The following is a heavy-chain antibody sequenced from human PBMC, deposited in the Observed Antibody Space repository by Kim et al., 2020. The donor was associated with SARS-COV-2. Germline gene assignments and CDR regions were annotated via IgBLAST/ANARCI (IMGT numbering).Heavy chain of an antibody. CDR3: ARGWYYDSSGYYYDFQH. J-gene: IGHJ1*01. Sequence: SAKGRFTISRDNAKNSLYLQMNSLRAEDTAVYYCARGWYYDSSGYYYDFQHWGQGTLVTVSS. D-gene: IGHD3-22*01. V-gene: IGHV3-21*01.